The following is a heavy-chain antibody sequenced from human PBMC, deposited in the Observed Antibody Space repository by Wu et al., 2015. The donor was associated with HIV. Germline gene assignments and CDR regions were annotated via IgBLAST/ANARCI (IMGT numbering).Heavy chain of an antibody. J-gene: IGHJ3*02. CDR2: IFPVFGTT. V-gene: IGHV1-69*06. D-gene: IGHD6-25*01. Sequence: QVQLVQSGAEMKKPGSSVKVSCKVSGGSFSTYTISWVRQAPGQGLEWMGGIFPVFGTTKYAQSFQGRLTIIADISASTAYMELTSLRSDDTAIYYCARDPPPSSDYGGFDIWGQGDNGRRLY. CDR3: ARDPPPSSDYGGFDI. CDR1: GGSFSTYT.